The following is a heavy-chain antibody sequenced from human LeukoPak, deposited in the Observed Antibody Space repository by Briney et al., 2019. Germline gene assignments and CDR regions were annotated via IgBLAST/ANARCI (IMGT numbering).Heavy chain of an antibody. CDR2: ISGSGGST. Sequence: GGSLRLSCAASGFTFSSYAMSWVRQAPGKGLEWVSAISGSGGSTSYADSVKGRFTISRDNSKNTLYLQMNSLRAEDTAVYYCAKPPPRGPNSSSKRGAYYYYYMDVWGKGTTVTVSS. V-gene: IGHV3-23*01. CDR1: GFTFSSYA. D-gene: IGHD6-13*01. J-gene: IGHJ6*03. CDR3: AKPPPRGPNSSSKRGAYYYYYMDV.